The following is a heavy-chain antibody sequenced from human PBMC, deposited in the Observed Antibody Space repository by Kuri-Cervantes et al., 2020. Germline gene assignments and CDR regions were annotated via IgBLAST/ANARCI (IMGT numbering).Heavy chain of an antibody. CDR3: AAFRFGGSAHTEYFDY. V-gene: IGHV1-8*02. D-gene: IGHD1-26*01. Sequence: ASVKVSCKASGYTFTSYDINWVRQATGQGLEWMGWMNPNSGNTGYAQKFQGRVTMTRNTSISTAYMELSSLRSEDTAVYYCAAFRFGGSAHTEYFDYWGQGTLVTVSS. J-gene: IGHJ4*02. CDR1: GYTFTSYD. CDR2: MNPNSGNT.